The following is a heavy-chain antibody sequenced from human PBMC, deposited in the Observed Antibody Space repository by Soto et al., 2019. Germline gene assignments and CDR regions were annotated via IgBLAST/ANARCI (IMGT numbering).Heavy chain of an antibody. J-gene: IGHJ4*02. CDR1: GGSVSSVGYY. D-gene: IGHD2-8*01. Sequence: SETLSLTCTVSGGSVSSVGYYWSWIRQHPGKGLEWIGYITYSGNTYYNPSLESRVTMSADTSKNQFSLKLNSVTAADTAVYFCVRGGSCTNGVCSVFDYWGQGTLVTVSS. CDR3: VRGGSCTNGVCSVFDY. CDR2: ITYSGNT. V-gene: IGHV4-31*02.